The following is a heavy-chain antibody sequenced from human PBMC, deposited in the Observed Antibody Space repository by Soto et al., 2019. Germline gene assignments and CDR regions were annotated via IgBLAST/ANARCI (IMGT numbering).Heavy chain of an antibody. CDR1: GGSFSAYY. CDR3: ARHRRETGTYAQPLDY. V-gene: IGHV4-34*01. CDR2: INHSGGT. J-gene: IGHJ4*02. Sequence: SETLSLTCAVYGGSFSAYYWSWIRQPPGKGLEWIGEINHSGGTSYNPSLKSRVTISVDTSKSQFSLDLTSVTAADTAVYYCARHRRETGTYAQPLDYWGQGTLVTVSS. D-gene: IGHD1-1*01.